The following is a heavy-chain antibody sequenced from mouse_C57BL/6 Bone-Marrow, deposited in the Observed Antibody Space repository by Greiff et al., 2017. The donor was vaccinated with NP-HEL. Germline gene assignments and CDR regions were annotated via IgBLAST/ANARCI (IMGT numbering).Heavy chain of an antibody. CDR3: ARGDYYGSSYPYC. J-gene: IGHJ2*01. CDR2: IYPRSGNT. CDR1: GYTFTSYG. Sequence: QVQLQQSGAELARPGASVKLSCKASGYTFTSYGISWVKQRTGQGLEWIGEIYPRSGNTYYNEKFKGKATRTADKSSSTADMELRSLTSEDSAVYFCARGDYYGSSYPYCGGQGTTLTVSS. D-gene: IGHD1-1*01. V-gene: IGHV1-81*01.